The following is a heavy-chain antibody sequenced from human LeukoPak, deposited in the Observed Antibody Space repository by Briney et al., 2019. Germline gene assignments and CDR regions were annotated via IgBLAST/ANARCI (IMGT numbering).Heavy chain of an antibody. CDR2: IIPIFGTA. V-gene: IGHV1-69*05. CDR3: ARVLRFLDRASGWFDP. Sequence: SVKVSCKASGGTFSSYAISWVRQAPGQGLEWMGGIIPIFGTANYAQKFQGRVTITTDESTSTAYMVLSSLRSEDTAVYYCARVLRFLDRASGWFDPWGQGTLVTVSS. J-gene: IGHJ5*02. D-gene: IGHD3-3*01. CDR1: GGTFSSYA.